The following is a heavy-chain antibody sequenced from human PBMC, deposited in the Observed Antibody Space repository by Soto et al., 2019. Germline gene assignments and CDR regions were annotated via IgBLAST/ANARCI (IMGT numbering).Heavy chain of an antibody. D-gene: IGHD2-2*01. V-gene: IGHV1-18*01. CDR2: ISPYSGYT. CDR3: AREASVLIPAAQHSRFDS. CDR1: GYSFMKYG. J-gene: IGHJ4*02. Sequence: GASVKVSCKGFGYSFMKYGINWVRQAPGQGLEWVGWISPYSGYTHSAQKFHGRLTLTTDTAASTAYMELRILRSADTALYYCAREASVLIPAAQHSRFDSCGQGTLVTVSS.